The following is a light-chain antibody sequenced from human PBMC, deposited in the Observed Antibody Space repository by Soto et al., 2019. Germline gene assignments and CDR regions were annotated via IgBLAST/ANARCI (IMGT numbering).Light chain of an antibody. V-gene: IGKV3-15*01. Sequence: EIVMTQSPATLSVSPGERATLSCRASQSVSSNLACYQHTPGQAPRLLIYGASTRATGIPARFRASGSVTAFTLTISGLLSEDFAVYEYQQYNNCPPLTFGGGTKVEIK. CDR3: QQYNNCPPLT. CDR2: GAS. J-gene: IGKJ4*01. CDR1: QSVSSN.